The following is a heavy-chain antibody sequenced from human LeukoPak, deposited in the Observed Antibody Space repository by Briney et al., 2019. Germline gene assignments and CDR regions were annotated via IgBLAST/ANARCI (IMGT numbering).Heavy chain of an antibody. J-gene: IGHJ4*02. CDR1: GFTISSQA. D-gene: IGHD1-1*01. CDR3: ARQRTAGTKVIDY. Sequence: GSLRLSCAASGFTISSQAMGWVGQPPGKGLEWIGNIYYTGTTYYNPSLKSRVNIAVDTSKNQFSLYLSSVTAADTAVYYCARQRTAGTKVIDYWGQGTLVTVSS. V-gene: IGHV4-39*01. CDR2: IYYTGTT.